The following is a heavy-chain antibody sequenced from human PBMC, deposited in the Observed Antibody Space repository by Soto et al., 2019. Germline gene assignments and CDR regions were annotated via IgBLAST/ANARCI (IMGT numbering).Heavy chain of an antibody. V-gene: IGHV3-33*06. J-gene: IGHJ6*02. CDR2: IWYDGSNK. Sequence: GGSLRLSCAASGFTFSSYGMHWVRQAPGKGLEWVAVIWYDGSNKYYADSVKGRFTISRDNSKNTLYLQMNSLRAEDTAVYYCAKLDIVVVPAADIDYGMDVWGQGTTVTVSS. CDR3: AKLDIVVVPAADIDYGMDV. CDR1: GFTFSSYG. D-gene: IGHD2-2*03.